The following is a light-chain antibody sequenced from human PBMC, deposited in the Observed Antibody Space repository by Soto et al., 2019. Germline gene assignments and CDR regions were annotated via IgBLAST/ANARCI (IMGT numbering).Light chain of an antibody. CDR3: QQYAKWPLT. Sequence: EVVMTQSPATLSVSPGERTSLSCRASQSVGSNLGWYQQKPGQAPRLLIYRASTRATGIPARFSGSGSGTDFTLTIRSLQSEDIVVYYCQQYAKWPLTFGGGTKVEIK. CDR2: RAS. J-gene: IGKJ4*01. CDR1: QSVGSN. V-gene: IGKV3-15*01.